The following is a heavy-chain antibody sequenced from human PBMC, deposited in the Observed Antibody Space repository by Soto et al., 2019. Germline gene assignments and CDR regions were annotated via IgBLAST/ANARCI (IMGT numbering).Heavy chain of an antibody. J-gene: IGHJ5*02. CDR1: GFSLSSSGVG. Sequence: SGPTLVNPTQTLTLTCTFSGFSLSSSGVGVGWIRQPPGKALEWLAFIYWDDDKRYSPSLKSRLTITKDTSKNQVVLTMTNMDPVDTATYCCAHIGSVLRYFDWLSPRWFDPWGQGTLVTVSS. V-gene: IGHV2-5*02. CDR3: AHIGSVLRYFDWLSPRWFDP. D-gene: IGHD3-9*01. CDR2: IYWDDDK.